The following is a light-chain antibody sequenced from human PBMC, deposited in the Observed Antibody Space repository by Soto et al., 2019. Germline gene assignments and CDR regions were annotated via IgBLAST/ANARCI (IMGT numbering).Light chain of an antibody. Sequence: EIVMTQSPGTLSVSPGEGATLSCRTSQSVSSNLAWYQQKPGQAPRLLIYRASNRATGVPARFSGSGSGTDFTLTVNSLEPEDFAVYYCQQYDSSPKTFGQGTKV. CDR2: RAS. V-gene: IGKV3D-15*01. CDR1: QSVSSN. CDR3: QQYDSSPKT. J-gene: IGKJ1*01.